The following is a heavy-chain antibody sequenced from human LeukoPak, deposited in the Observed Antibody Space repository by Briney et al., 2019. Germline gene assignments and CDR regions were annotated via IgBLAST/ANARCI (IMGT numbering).Heavy chain of an antibody. Sequence: SETLSLTCAVSGGSISRGGYSWSWIRQPPGKGLEWIGYIYHSGSTYYNPSLKSRVTISVDRSKNQFSLKLSSVTAADTAVYYCARQRYTALVFDYWGQGTLVTVSS. J-gene: IGHJ4*02. V-gene: IGHV4-30-2*01. CDR2: IYHSGST. D-gene: IGHD5-18*01. CDR3: ARQRYTALVFDY. CDR1: GGSISRGGYS.